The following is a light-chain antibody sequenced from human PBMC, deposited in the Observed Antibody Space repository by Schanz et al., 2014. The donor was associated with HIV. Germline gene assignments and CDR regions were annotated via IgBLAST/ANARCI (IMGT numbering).Light chain of an antibody. Sequence: QSALTQPPSVSGSPGQSVTISCTGTGSDVGGFNRVSWYQQPPGTAPKLMIYEVTKRPSGVPDRFSGSKSGNTASLTVSGLQAEDEADYYCSSYAGSGNLGVFGGGTKLTVL. V-gene: IGLV2-8*01. CDR2: EVT. CDR3: SSYAGSGNLGV. J-gene: IGLJ2*01. CDR1: GSDVGGFNR.